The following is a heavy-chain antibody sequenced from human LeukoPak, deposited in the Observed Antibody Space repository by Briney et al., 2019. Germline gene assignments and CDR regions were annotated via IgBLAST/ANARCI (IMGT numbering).Heavy chain of an antibody. Sequence: SETLSLTCTVSGGSISSGGYYWSWVRQHPGKGREWIVYIYYSGSTYYNPSLKSRFTISVDTSKNQFSLKLSSVTAADTAVYYCARTDRGGSPWPDKQYNWFDPWGQGTLVTVSS. V-gene: IGHV4-31*03. CDR2: IYYSGST. CDR3: ARTDRGGSPWPDKQYNWFDP. D-gene: IGHD2-15*01. CDR1: GGSISSGGYY. J-gene: IGHJ5*02.